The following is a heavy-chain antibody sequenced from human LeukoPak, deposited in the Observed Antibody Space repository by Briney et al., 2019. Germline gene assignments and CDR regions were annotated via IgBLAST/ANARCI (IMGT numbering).Heavy chain of an antibody. J-gene: IGHJ4*02. V-gene: IGHV1-46*01. CDR3: ARDRNYGDYSRVCMDY. Sequence: ASVKVSCKASGYTVTSYYMHWVRQAPGQGHEWMGIINPSGGSTSYAQKFQGRVTMTRDTSTSTVYMELSSLRSEDTAVYYCARDRNYGDYSRVCMDYWGQGTLVTVSS. CDR2: INPSGGST. D-gene: IGHD4-17*01. CDR1: GYTVTSYY.